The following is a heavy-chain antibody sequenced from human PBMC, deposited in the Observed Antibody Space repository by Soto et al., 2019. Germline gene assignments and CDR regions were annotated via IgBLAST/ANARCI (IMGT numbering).Heavy chain of an antibody. J-gene: IGHJ4*02. CDR1: GFTFSSYA. D-gene: IGHD2-2*01. V-gene: IGHV3-64*01. CDR3: AARSCGSTNCFHFDY. Sequence: TGGSLRLSCAASGFTFSSYAMHWVRQAPGKALEYVSAISSDGGSPYYANFVKGRFTISRDNSKNTLYLQMGSLRPEDMAVYYCAARSCGSTNCFHFDYWGQGALVTVSS. CDR2: ISSDGGSP.